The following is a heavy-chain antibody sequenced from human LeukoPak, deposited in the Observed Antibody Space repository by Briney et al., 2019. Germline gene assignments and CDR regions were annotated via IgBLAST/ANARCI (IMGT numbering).Heavy chain of an antibody. D-gene: IGHD3-22*01. CDR1: GGSISSSSYY. J-gene: IGHJ3*02. V-gene: IGHV4-39*01. CDR2: IYYTGST. Sequence: SETLSLTCTVSGGSISSSSYYWGWIRQPPGKGLEWIGSIYYTGSTYYNPSLRSRVTISVDTSKNQFSLKLRSVTAADTAVYYCARHEFFVTMIVVGKTNSDAFDIWGQGTMVTVSS. CDR3: ARHEFFVTMIVVGKTNSDAFDI.